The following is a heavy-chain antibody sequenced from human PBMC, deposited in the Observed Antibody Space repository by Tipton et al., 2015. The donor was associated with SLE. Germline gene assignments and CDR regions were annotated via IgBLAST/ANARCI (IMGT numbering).Heavy chain of an antibody. Sequence: TLSLTCSVSDGSISSKTYYLGWIRQPPGKGLEWIGSIYHTDTAYYNPSLKSRVTILLDLSKNHFSLKLKSVTAADTAVYYCARDWCSSTSCYGYYYMDVWGKGTTVTVSS. V-gene: IGHV4-39*07. CDR1: DGSISSKTYY. J-gene: IGHJ6*03. CDR2: IYHTDTA. CDR3: ARDWCSSTSCYGYYYMDV. D-gene: IGHD2-2*01.